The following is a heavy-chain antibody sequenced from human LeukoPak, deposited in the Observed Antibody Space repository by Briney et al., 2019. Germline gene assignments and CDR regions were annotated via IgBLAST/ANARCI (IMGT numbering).Heavy chain of an antibody. D-gene: IGHD2-8*01. Sequence: GGSLRLSCAASGFTFSSYSMNWVRQAPGKGLEWVSSISSSSYIYYADSVKGRFTISRDNAKNSLYLQMNSLRAEDTAVYYCARDREDCTNGVCYSVGDFDYWGQGTLVTVSS. CDR1: GFTFSSYS. V-gene: IGHV3-21*01. CDR3: ARDREDCTNGVCYSVGDFDY. J-gene: IGHJ4*02. CDR2: ISSSSYI.